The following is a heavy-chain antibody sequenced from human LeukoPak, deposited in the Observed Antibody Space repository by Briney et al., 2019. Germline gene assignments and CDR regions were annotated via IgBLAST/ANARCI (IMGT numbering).Heavy chain of an antibody. CDR3: ARSPATGTTDF. V-gene: IGHV3-7*01. Sequence: GGSLRLSCAVSGFTFTDYWMSWVRQPPGKGLEWVANINHDGNEKYYVDSVMGRFTISRDNAKNSLYLQLNSLSVEDTAVYFCARSPATGTTDFWGQGTLVTVSS. J-gene: IGHJ4*02. CDR1: GFTFTDYW. CDR2: INHDGNEK. D-gene: IGHD1-7*01.